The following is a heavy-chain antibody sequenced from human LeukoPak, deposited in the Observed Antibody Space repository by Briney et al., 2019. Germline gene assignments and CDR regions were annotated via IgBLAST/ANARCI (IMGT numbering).Heavy chain of an antibody. CDR3: ARDRGGAFDI. V-gene: IGHV3-33*08. CDR2: IWHDGSDE. CDR1: RSTFSSYG. Sequence: PGRSLRLSCVASRSTFSSYGMHWVRQAPGMGLEWVAVIWHDGSDEGYADSVKGRFTISRDNSKNTLYLQMSSLRAEDTAVYYCARDRGGAFDIWGQGTMVTVSS. J-gene: IGHJ3*02. D-gene: IGHD3-10*01.